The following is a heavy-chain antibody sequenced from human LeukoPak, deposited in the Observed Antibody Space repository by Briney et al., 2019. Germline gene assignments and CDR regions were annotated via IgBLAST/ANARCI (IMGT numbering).Heavy chain of an antibody. D-gene: IGHD3-10*01. Sequence: PGGSLRLSCAASGFIVRSYWMHWVRQAPGKGLVWVSRINSDGRTTNYADSVKGRFTISRDNAKNTVYLQMNSLRAEDTAVYYCGRDFYYGSGSLDYCGQGTLVTVSS. V-gene: IGHV3-74*01. CDR1: GFIVRSYW. J-gene: IGHJ4*02. CDR2: INSDGRTT. CDR3: GRDFYYGSGSLDY.